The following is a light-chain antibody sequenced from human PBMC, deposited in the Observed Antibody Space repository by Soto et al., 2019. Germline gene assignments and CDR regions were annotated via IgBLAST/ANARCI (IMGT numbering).Light chain of an antibody. J-gene: IGKJ3*01. Sequence: EIVLTQSPGTLSLSPGERATLSCRASQSVSSSYLAWYQQKPGQAPRLLIYGASSRATGIPDRFSGSGSGTDFTLTISRLEPEDFAVYYCQHYGSSLGRITFGPGTKVDIK. CDR1: QSVSSSY. CDR2: GAS. CDR3: QHYGSSLGRIT. V-gene: IGKV3-20*01.